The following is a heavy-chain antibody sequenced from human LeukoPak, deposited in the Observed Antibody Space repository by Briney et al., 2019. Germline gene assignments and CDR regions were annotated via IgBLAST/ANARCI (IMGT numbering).Heavy chain of an antibody. J-gene: IGHJ4*02. CDR2: ISYDGSNK. V-gene: IGHV3-30-3*01. CDR3: ASSAGALIDC. D-gene: IGHD6-19*01. CDR1: GFTFSSYA. Sequence: AGGSLRLSCAASGFTFSSYAMHWVRQAPGKGLEWVAVISYDGSNKYYADSVKGRFTISRDNSKNTLYLQMNSLRAEDTAVYYCASSAGALIDCWGQGTLDIVSS.